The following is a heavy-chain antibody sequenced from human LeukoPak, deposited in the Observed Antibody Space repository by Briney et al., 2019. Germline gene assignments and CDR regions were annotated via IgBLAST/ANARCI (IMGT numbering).Heavy chain of an antibody. J-gene: IGHJ4*02. D-gene: IGHD1-26*01. CDR2: IYYSGST. CDR3: ARHSIGATTDFDY. V-gene: IGHV4-39*01. CDR1: GGSISSSSYY. Sequence: SETLSLTCTVSGGSISSSSYYWGWTRQPPGKGLVWIGCIYYSGSTYYNPSLKSRVTISVDTSKNQFSLKLSSVTAADTAVYYCARHSIGATTDFDYWGQGTLVTVSS.